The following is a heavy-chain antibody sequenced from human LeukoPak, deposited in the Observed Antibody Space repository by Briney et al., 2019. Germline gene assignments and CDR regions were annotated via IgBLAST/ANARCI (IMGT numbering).Heavy chain of an antibody. J-gene: IGHJ5*02. V-gene: IGHV3-7*05. CDR2: IKQDGTEK. Sequence: PGRCLRLSCAASGLTFSNYWMIWVRQAPGKGLEWVGNIKQDGTEKRYADSVRGRFSISRDNAQTSLYLQMNSLRAEDTAVYYCARASDPWLQLTWGQGTLVTVSS. CDR1: GLTFSNYW. CDR3: ARASDPWLQLT. D-gene: IGHD5-24*01.